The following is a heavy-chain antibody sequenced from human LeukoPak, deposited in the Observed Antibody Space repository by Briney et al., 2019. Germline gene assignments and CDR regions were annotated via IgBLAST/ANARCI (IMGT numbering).Heavy chain of an antibody. Sequence: QPGGSLRLSCAASGFTFSNSWMHWVRQAPGKGLVWVSRINSDGRTTTYADSVKGRFTISRDNAKNTLYLQMNSLRAEDTAVYYSAMIKEGWGQGTLVTVSS. CDR3: AMIKEG. D-gene: IGHD3-22*01. CDR1: GFTFSNSW. V-gene: IGHV3-74*01. CDR2: INSDGRTT. J-gene: IGHJ4*02.